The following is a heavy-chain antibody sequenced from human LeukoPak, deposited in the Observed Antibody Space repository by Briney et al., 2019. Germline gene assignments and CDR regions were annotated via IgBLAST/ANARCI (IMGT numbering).Heavy chain of an antibody. CDR3: ARDVYYDSSGPLDY. CDR2: IYYSGST. J-gene: IGHJ4*02. Sequence: PSETLSLTCAVYGGSFSGYYWSWIRQPPGKGLEWIGYIYYSGSTYYNPSLKSRVTISVDTSENQFSLKLSSVTAADTAVYYCARDVYYDSSGPLDYWGQGTLVTVSS. D-gene: IGHD3-22*01. V-gene: IGHV4-30-4*01. CDR1: GGSFSGYY.